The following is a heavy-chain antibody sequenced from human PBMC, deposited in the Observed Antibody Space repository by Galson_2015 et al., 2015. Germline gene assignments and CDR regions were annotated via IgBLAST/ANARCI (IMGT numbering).Heavy chain of an antibody. CDR1: GGSFSGYY. CDR3: ARFPGPPYMTTALRWFDP. CDR2: INHSGST. V-gene: IGHV4-34*01. D-gene: IGHD4-17*01. Sequence: SETLSLTCAVYGGSFSGYYWSWIRQPPGKGLEWIGEINHSGSTNYNPSLKSRVTISVDTSKNQFSLKLSSVTAADTAVYYCARFPGPPYMTTALRWFDPWGQGTLVTVSS. J-gene: IGHJ5*02.